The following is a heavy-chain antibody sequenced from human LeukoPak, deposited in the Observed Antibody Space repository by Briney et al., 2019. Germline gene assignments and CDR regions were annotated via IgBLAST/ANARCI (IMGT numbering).Heavy chain of an antibody. Sequence: GGSLRLSCAASGFNLSNYWMHWVRQAPGKGLVWVSRIKADGITTNYADSVKGRFTISRDNAKNTLYLQMNSLRAEDTAVYYCARTYDFWTGFQYYFDSWGQGTLVTVSS. CDR3: ARTYDFWTGFQYYFDS. CDR2: IKADGITT. J-gene: IGHJ4*02. V-gene: IGHV3-74*01. CDR1: GFNLSNYW. D-gene: IGHD3-3*01.